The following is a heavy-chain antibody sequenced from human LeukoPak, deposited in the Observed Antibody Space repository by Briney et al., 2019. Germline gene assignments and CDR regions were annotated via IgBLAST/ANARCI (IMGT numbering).Heavy chain of an antibody. Sequence: SETLSLTCTVSGGSISSYYWSWIRQPPGKGLEWIGYIYYSGSTNYNPSLKSRVTTSVDTSKNQFSLKLSSVTAADTAVYYCARRPNGRTTVTTRYFDYWGQGTLVTVSS. CDR2: IYYSGST. CDR1: GGSISSYY. CDR3: ARRPNGRTTVTTRYFDY. V-gene: IGHV4-59*12. J-gene: IGHJ4*02. D-gene: IGHD4-17*01.